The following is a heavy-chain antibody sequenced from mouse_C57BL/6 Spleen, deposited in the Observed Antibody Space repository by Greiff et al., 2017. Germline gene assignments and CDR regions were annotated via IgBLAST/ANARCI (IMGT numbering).Heavy chain of an antibody. CDR3: ARSYDGYRGYFDY. D-gene: IGHD2-3*01. CDR2: IYPGDGDT. V-gene: IGHV1-80*01. J-gene: IGHJ2*01. Sequence: QVQLQQSGAELVKPGASVKISCKASGYAFSSYWMNWVKQRPGKGLEWIGLIYPGDGDTNYNGKFKGKATLTADKSSSTAYMQLSSLTSEDSAVYFCARSYDGYRGYFDYWGQGTTLTVSS. CDR1: GYAFSSYW.